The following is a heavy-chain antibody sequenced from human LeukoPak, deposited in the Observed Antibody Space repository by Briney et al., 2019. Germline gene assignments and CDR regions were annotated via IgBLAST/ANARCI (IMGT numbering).Heavy chain of an antibody. V-gene: IGHV3-33*01. J-gene: IGHJ6*02. Sequence: SGGSLRLSCAASGFTFSSYGKHWVRQAPGKGLEWVAVIWYDGSNKYYADSVKGRFTISRDNSTNTLYLQMNSLEAEDRGVYYCARVPLRSSGSWDYYSGMDVWGQGTAVTVSS. D-gene: IGHD6-19*01. CDR1: GFTFSSYG. CDR2: IWYDGSNK. CDR3: ARVPLRSSGSWDYYSGMDV.